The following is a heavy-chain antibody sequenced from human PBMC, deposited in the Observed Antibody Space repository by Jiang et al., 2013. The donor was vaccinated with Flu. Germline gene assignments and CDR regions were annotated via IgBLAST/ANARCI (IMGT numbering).Heavy chain of an antibody. D-gene: IGHD4-17*01. CDR3: AGGSTTVTNVDYYYGMDV. V-gene: IGHV4-59*01. CDR1: GGSISSYY. J-gene: IGHJ6*04. CDR2: IYYSGST. Sequence: GSGLVKPSETLSLTCTVSGGSISSYYWSWIRQPPGKGLEWIGYIYYSGSTNYNPSLKSRVTISVDTSKNQFSLKLSSVTAADTAVYYCAGGSTTVTNVDYYYGMDVWGKGTTVTVSS.